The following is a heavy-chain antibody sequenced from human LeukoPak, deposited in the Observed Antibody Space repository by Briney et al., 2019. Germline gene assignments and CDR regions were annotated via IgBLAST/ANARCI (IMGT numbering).Heavy chain of an antibody. D-gene: IGHD3-16*02. CDR1: PSSITRGQY. V-gene: IGHV4-38-2*02. CDR2: MYHSGTT. Sequence: SETLSLTCTVSPSSITRGQYWGWIRRPPGKGLEWIGSMYHSGTTYYNASLKSRVTISLDTSKTQFSLRLKSVTAAGTAIYYCARHRQYMDAWGKGTTVTVSS. CDR3: ARHRQYMDA. J-gene: IGHJ6*03.